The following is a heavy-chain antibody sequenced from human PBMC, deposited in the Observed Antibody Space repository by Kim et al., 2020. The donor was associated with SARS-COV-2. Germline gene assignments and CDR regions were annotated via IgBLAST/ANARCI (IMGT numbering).Heavy chain of an antibody. V-gene: IGHV4-59*01. CDR2: IYYSGST. CDR1: GGSISSYY. CDR3: ARTYYYDSSGYPLYYYYGMDG. Sequence: SETLSLTCTVSGGSISSYYWSWIRQPPGKGLEWIGYIYYSGSTNYNPSLKSRVTISVDTSKNQFSLKLSSVTTADTAVYYCARTYYYDSSGYPLYYYYGMDGWGQGTTVTVSS. D-gene: IGHD3-22*01. J-gene: IGHJ6*02.